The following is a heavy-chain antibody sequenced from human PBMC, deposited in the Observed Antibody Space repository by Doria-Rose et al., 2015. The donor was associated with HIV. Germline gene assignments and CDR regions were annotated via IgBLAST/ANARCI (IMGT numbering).Heavy chain of an antibody. CDR3: ARIKSSRWYHKYYFDF. CDR2: IFSDDER. Sequence: QITLKESGPVLVKPTETLTLTCTVSGVSLSSPGMGVSWIRQPPGKALEWLANIFSDDERSCKASLKSRLTISRATSKSQVVLTRTDMDPVDTATYYCARIKSSRWYHKYYFDFWGQGTLVIVSA. J-gene: IGHJ4*02. V-gene: IGHV2-26*01. CDR1: GVSLSSPGMG. D-gene: IGHD6-13*01.